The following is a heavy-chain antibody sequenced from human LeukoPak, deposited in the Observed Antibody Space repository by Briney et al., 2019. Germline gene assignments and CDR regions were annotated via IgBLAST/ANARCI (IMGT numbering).Heavy chain of an antibody. CDR1: GVNVSRDY. Sequence: GWSLSLPCLACGVNVSRDYMSWVRQAPGKGLGWVSLIYSDGNTYSADSVKGRFTIYRHNSKNTLYLQMSSLRTEGTAIYYCANRMSFGGPGTLVTVSS. CDR3: ANRMSF. D-gene: IGHD3-10*01. V-gene: IGHV3-53*04. CDR2: IYSDGNT. J-gene: IGHJ4*02.